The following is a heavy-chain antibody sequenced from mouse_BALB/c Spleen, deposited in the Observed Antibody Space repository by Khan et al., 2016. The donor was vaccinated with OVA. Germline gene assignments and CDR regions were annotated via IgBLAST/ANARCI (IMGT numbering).Heavy chain of an antibody. CDR3: ARWGMTTGFAY. Sequence: VQLQQSGPELVKPGASVKMSCKASGYTYTSYVMHWVKQKPGQGLEWIGYINPYNDGTTYDEKFKGKATLISDKYSSTAYMALSSLTSEDSSVYYCARWGMTTGFAYWGQGTLVTVSA. CDR1: GYTYTSYV. V-gene: IGHV1S136*01. J-gene: IGHJ3*01. CDR2: INPYNDGT. D-gene: IGHD2-4*01.